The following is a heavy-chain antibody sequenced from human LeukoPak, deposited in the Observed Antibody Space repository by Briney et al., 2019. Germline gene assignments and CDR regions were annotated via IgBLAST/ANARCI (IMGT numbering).Heavy chain of an antibody. J-gene: IGHJ5*02. Sequence: ASVKVSCKASGYTFTSYYMHWVRQAPGQGLEWMGIINPSGGSTSYARKFQGRVTMTRDTSTSTVYMELSSLRSEDTAVYYCARGWASVGAKDWFDPWGQGTLVTVSS. V-gene: IGHV1-46*01. D-gene: IGHD1-26*01. CDR3: ARGWASVGAKDWFDP. CDR2: INPSGGST. CDR1: GYTFTSYY.